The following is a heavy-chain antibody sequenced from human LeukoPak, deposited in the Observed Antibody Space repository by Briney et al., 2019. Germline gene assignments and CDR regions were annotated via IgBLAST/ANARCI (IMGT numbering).Heavy chain of an antibody. Sequence: GGSLRLSCAASGFTFSSYSMNWVRQAPGKGLEWVSYISSSSSTIYYADSVKGRFTISRDNAKNSLYLQMNSLRAEDTAVYYCARDLRPGIAVAGPDAFDIWGQGTMVTVSS. J-gene: IGHJ3*02. D-gene: IGHD6-19*01. CDR3: ARDLRPGIAVAGPDAFDI. CDR2: ISSSSSTI. V-gene: IGHV3-48*04. CDR1: GFTFSSYS.